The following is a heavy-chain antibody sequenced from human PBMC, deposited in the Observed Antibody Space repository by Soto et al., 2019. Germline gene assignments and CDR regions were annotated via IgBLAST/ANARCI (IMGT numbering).Heavy chain of an antibody. D-gene: IGHD5-18*01. Sequence: SETLYLTCAVYGGSFSGYYWSWIRKPPEKGLEWIGEINHSGSTNYNPSPKSRVTISVDTSKNQFSLKLSSVTAADTAVYYCARGRGGCRSHWFDPWGQGTLVTLSS. CDR3: ARGRGGCRSHWFDP. CDR1: GGSFSGYY. CDR2: INHSGST. V-gene: IGHV4-34*01. J-gene: IGHJ5*02.